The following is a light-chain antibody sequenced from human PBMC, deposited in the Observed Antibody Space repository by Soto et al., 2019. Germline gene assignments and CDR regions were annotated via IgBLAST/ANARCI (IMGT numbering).Light chain of an antibody. V-gene: IGKV3D-15*01. CDR2: DAS. CDR3: QQSGSSTRT. J-gene: IGKJ1*01. CDR1: QSVSSN. Sequence: EIVMTQSPATLSVSPGEIATLSCRASQSVSSNLAWYQQKPGQAPRLLISDASNRATGIPARFSGSGSGTDFTLTISRLQPEDFAVYYRQQSGSSTRTFGQGTRWIS.